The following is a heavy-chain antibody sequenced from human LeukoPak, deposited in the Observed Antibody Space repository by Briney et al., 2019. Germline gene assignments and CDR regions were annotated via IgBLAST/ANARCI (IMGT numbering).Heavy chain of an antibody. CDR3: ARDRPTTVTGYFNY. Sequence: GGSLRLSCAASGFTFDDYGMSWVRQAPGKGREGGSGINSNGGSTGYAHSVKGPFPLSRDNAKNSLYLQMNSLRAEDTALYYCARDRPTTVTGYFNYWGQGTLVTVSS. V-gene: IGHV3-20*04. CDR1: GFTFDDYG. J-gene: IGHJ4*02. CDR2: INSNGGST. D-gene: IGHD4-17*01.